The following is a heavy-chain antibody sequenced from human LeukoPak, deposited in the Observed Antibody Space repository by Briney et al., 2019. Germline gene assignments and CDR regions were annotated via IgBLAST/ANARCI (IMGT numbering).Heavy chain of an antibody. V-gene: IGHV4-39*07. J-gene: IGHJ5*02. CDR3: ARHHSIEAAGNNWLDP. D-gene: IGHD6-13*01. CDR2: IYYSGST. Sequence: SETLSLTCTVSGGSISSSSYYWGWIRQPPGKGLEWIGSIYYSGSTYYNPSLKSRVTISVDTSKNQFSLRLTPVTAADTAVYYCARHHSIEAAGNNWLDPWGQGTLVTVSS. CDR1: GGSISSSSYY.